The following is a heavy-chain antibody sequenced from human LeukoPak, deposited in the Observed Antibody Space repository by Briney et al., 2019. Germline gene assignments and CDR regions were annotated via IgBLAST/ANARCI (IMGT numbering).Heavy chain of an antibody. V-gene: IGHV3-74*01. D-gene: IGHD3-16*01. J-gene: IGHJ4*02. CDR1: GFTFSNYW. CDR2: IDPDGSTI. Sequence: GGSLRLSCAASGFTFSNYWVHWVRQAPGKGLVWVSRIDPDGSTINYADSVKGRFTISRDNAKNSLSLQMNYVRAGDTAIYYCAYTNHLTYWGQGTLVTVSS. CDR3: AYTNHLTY.